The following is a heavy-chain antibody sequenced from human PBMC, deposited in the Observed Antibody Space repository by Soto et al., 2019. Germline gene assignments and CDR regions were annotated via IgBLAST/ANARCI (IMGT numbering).Heavy chain of an antibody. D-gene: IGHD2-21*01. V-gene: IGHV3-53*01. CDR3: ATERGPTYYFDY. J-gene: IGHJ4*02. Sequence: WGSLRLSCAASGFAVISKYIIWVRQAPGKGLEWVSVIYSDGSTYYADSVKGRFTISRDNSKNTLYLQMNSLRAEDTAVYYCATERGPTYYFDYWGQGTLVTVSS. CDR2: IYSDGST. CDR1: GFAVISKY.